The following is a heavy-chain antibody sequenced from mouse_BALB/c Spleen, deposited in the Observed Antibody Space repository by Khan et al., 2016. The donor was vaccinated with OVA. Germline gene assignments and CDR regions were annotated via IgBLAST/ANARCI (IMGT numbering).Heavy chain of an antibody. D-gene: IGHD2-4*01. CDR1: GYSIPSENA. CDR2: INYSGNT. Sequence: EVELVESGPGLVTPSQSLSLTCTVTGYSIPSENAWNWIRQFPGNKLEWMVYINYSGNTRFNPSLKSRASITRDTSKNQFFLLLNSVTTEDTATYYCARKDYYDYDPFAYWGQRTLVTVSS. V-gene: IGHV3-2*02. CDR3: ARKDYYDYDPFAY. J-gene: IGHJ3*01.